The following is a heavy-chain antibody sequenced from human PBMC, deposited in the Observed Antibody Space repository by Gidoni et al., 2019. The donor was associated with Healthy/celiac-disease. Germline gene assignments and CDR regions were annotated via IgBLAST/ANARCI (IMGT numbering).Heavy chain of an antibody. CDR1: GGSFSGYY. J-gene: IGHJ4*02. CDR2: INHSGS. CDR3: ARRSYDYIWGSYRYNFDY. Sequence: QVQLQQWGAGLLQPSETLSLTCAVYGGSFSGYYWSWIRQPPWKGLEWIGEINHSGSTISVDTSKNQFSLKLSSVTAADTAVYYCARRSYDYIWGSYRYNFDYWGQGTLVTVSS. V-gene: IGHV4-34*01. D-gene: IGHD3-16*02.